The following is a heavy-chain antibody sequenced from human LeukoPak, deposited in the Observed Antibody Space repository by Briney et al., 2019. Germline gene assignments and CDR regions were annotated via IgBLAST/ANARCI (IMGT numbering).Heavy chain of an antibody. D-gene: IGHD6-13*01. Sequence: PGGSLRLSRAASGFTFNKFAVSWVRQAPGKGLEWVSGIIENGGETYYADSVRGRFTISRDNSKNTLYLQMNSLRAEDTAVYYCAKDYEYNSNTWYFHWGRGTLVSVSS. CDR3: AKDYEYNSNTWYFH. CDR2: IIENGGET. J-gene: IGHJ4*02. CDR1: GFTFNKFA. V-gene: IGHV3-23*01.